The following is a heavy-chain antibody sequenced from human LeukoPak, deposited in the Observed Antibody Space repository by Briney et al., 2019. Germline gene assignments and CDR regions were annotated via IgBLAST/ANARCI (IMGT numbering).Heavy chain of an antibody. J-gene: IGHJ4*02. CDR2: IYTSGST. CDR3: ARQRGSYCFDY. Sequence: SETLSLTCTVSGGSISSSSYYWGWIRQPPGKGLEWIGRIYTSGSTNYNPSLKSRVTMSVDTSKNQFSLKLSSVTAADTAVYYCARQRGSYCFDYWGQGTLVTVSS. D-gene: IGHD1-26*01. CDR1: GGSISSSSYY. V-gene: IGHV4-61*05.